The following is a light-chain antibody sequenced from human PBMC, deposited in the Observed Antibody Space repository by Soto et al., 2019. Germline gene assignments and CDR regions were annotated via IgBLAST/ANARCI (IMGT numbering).Light chain of an antibody. CDR2: DAS. J-gene: IGKJ1*01. CDR1: QSVSSY. V-gene: IGKV3-11*01. CDR3: QQRSNWPRT. Sequence: EIGLTQSPATLSLSPGERATLPCRASQSVSSYLAWYQQKPGQAPRLLIYDASNRATGIPARFSGSGSGTDFTLTISSLEPEDFAVYYCQQRSNWPRTFGQGTKVDIK.